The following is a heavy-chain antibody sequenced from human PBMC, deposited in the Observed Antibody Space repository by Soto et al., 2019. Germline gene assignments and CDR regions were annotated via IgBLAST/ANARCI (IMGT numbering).Heavy chain of an antibody. CDR2: ISGSSSMI. Sequence: GGSLRLSCAASGFTFSSYSMNWVRQAPGRGLEWVSYISGSSSMIYYADSVKGRFTISRDNAKNSLYLQMNSLRAEDTAVYYCARDLNPRQEMLYALLGYWGQGTLVTVSS. CDR1: GFTFSSYS. D-gene: IGHD2-8*01. CDR3: ARDLNPRQEMLYALLGY. J-gene: IGHJ4*02. V-gene: IGHV3-48*01.